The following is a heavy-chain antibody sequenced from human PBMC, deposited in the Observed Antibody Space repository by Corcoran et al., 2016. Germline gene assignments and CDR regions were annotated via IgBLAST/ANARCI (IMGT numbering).Heavy chain of an antibody. CDR2: ISSSGSTI. CDR1: GFTFSDYY. J-gene: IGHJ4*02. CDR3: AREERYYDSSGYYVLWDY. Sequence: EQLVESGGGLVKPGGSLRLSCAASGFTFSDYYMSWIRQAPGKGLEWVSYISSSGSTIYYSDSVKGRFTISRDNAKNSLYLQMNSQRAEDTAVYYCAREERYYDSSGYYVLWDYWGQGTLVTVSS. V-gene: IGHV3-11*01. D-gene: IGHD3-22*01.